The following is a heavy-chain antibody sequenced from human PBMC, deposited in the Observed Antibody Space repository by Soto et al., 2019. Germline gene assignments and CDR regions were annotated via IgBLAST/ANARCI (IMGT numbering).Heavy chain of an antibody. CDR2: IRSKANSYAT. CDR1: GFTFSGSA. J-gene: IGHJ6*03. CDR3: TRRVLSPLAARPTYYYYYMDV. Sequence: EVQLVESGGGLVQPGGSLKLSCAASGFTFSGSAMHWVRQASGKGLEWVGRIRSKANSYATAYAASVKGRFTISRDDSKNTAYLQMNSLKTEDTAVYYCTRRVLSPLAARPTYYYYYMDVWGKGTTVPVSS. V-gene: IGHV3-73*01. D-gene: IGHD6-6*01.